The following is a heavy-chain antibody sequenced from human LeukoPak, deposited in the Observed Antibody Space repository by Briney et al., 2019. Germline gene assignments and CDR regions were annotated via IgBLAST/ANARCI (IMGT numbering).Heavy chain of an antibody. D-gene: IGHD6-13*01. Sequence: GGSLRLSCAASGFTFSNYAMNWVRQAPGKGLEWVSSISSSSSYIYYADSVKGRFTISRDNAKNSLYLQMNSLRAEDVAVYYCARDSSSLDFDYWGQGTLVTVSS. CDR3: ARDSSSLDFDY. J-gene: IGHJ4*02. V-gene: IGHV3-21*01. CDR1: GFTFSNYA. CDR2: ISSSSSYI.